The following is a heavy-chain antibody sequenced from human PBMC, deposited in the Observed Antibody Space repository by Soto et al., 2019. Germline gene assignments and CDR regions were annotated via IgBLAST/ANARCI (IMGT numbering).Heavy chain of an antibody. D-gene: IGHD6-13*01. CDR3: ARLSSSWYDWFDP. V-gene: IGHV5-51*01. Sequence: GESLKISCKGSGYSFTSYWIGWVRQMPGEGLEGMGIIYPGDSDTRYSPSFQGKVTISADKSISTAYLQWSSLKASDTAMYYCARLSSSWYDWFDPWGQGTLVTVSS. CDR1: GYSFTSYW. CDR2: IYPGDSDT. J-gene: IGHJ5*02.